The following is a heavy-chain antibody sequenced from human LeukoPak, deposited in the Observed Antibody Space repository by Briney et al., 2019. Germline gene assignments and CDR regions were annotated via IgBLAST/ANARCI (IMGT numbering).Heavy chain of an antibody. Sequence: SETLSLTCAVSAGSVINYYWSWIRQPPGKGLEWIGYIHYSGTTDYNPSLKSRVTISVDTSKNQFSLKLSSVTAADTAVYYCAKDLRDSNSGYWFDPWGQGILVTVSS. CDR2: IHYSGTT. CDR1: AGSVINYY. CDR3: AKDLRDSNSGYWFDP. V-gene: IGHV4-59*02. D-gene: IGHD1-26*01. J-gene: IGHJ5*02.